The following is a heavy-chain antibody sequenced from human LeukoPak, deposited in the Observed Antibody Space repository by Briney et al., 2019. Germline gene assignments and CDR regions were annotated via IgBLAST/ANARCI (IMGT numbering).Heavy chain of an antibody. CDR1: GFTFSSYS. Sequence: GGSLRLSCAASGFTFSSYSMNWVRQAPGKGLEWVSSISSSSSYIYYTDSVKGRFTISRDNSKNTLYLQMNSLRAEDTAVYYCAKWGCSGSDCYPFDYWGQGTLVTVSS. D-gene: IGHD2-21*02. J-gene: IGHJ4*02. CDR2: ISSSSSYI. CDR3: AKWGCSGSDCYPFDY. V-gene: IGHV3-21*04.